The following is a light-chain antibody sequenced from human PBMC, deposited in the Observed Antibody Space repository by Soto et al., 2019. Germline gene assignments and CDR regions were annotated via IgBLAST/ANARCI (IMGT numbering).Light chain of an antibody. CDR2: GAF. J-gene: IGKJ4*01. CDR3: QQYGDSIT. CDR1: QTVRSSY. Sequence: IFLTQSPGSLSLSSGDRATLSCRASQTVRSSYLAWYQQRPGQAPKLLIYGAFNRAIGIPDRFSGSESGRDYNLTISRLDPEDSALYYCQQYGDSITFGGGTKVEIK. V-gene: IGKV3-20*01.